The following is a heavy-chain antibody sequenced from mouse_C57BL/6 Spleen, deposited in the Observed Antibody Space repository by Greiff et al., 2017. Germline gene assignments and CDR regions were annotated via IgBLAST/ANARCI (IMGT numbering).Heavy chain of an antibody. V-gene: IGHV1-72*01. D-gene: IGHD2-3*01. J-gene: IGHJ3*01. Sequence: QVHVKQSGAELVKPGASVKLSCKASGYTFTSYWMHWVKQRPGRGLEWIGRIDPNSGGTKYNEKFKSKATLTVDKPSSTAYMQLSSLTSEDSAVYYCSIYDGYQAWFAYWGQGTLVTVSA. CDR3: SIYDGYQAWFAY. CDR2: IDPNSGGT. CDR1: GYTFTSYW.